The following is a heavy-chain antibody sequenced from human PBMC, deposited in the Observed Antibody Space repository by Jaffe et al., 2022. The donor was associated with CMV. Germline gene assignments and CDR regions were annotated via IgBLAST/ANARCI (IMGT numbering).Heavy chain of an antibody. CDR3: ARHATGTTYPLDY. D-gene: IGHD1-7*01. Sequence: QVQLQESGPGLVKPSETLSLTCTVSGASITNYYWSWIRQPPGKGLEWIGFIYYSGRTNYNPSLKSRVTISLDTSKSQFSLRLSSVTAADTAVYYCARHATGTTYPLDYWGQGTLVTVSS. J-gene: IGHJ4*02. CDR2: IYYSGRT. V-gene: IGHV4-59*08. CDR1: GASITNYY.